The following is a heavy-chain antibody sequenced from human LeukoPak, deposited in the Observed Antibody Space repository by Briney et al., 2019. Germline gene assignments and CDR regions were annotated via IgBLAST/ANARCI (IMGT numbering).Heavy chain of an antibody. Sequence: ASVKVSCKASGYTFTGYYMHWVRQAPGQGLEWMGWINPNSGGTNYAQKFQGRVTMTRDTSISTAYMELSRLRSDDTAVYYCASDVGAAAGLPGHIAVAGTRTYYYYYYMDVWGKGTTVTVSS. D-gene: IGHD6-19*01. CDR1: GYTFTGYY. V-gene: IGHV1-2*02. CDR2: INPNSGGT. J-gene: IGHJ6*03. CDR3: ASDVGAAAGLPGHIAVAGTRTYYYYYYMDV.